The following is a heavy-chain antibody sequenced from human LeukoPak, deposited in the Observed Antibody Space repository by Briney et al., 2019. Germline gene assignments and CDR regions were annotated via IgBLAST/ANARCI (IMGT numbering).Heavy chain of an antibody. CDR1: GFTFDDYA. Sequence: GGSLRLSCAASGFTFDDYAMHWVRQAPGKGLEWVSGISWNSGSIGYADSVKGRFTISRDNAKNTLYLQMDSLRAEDTAVYYCVRVAVGGTRTFDIWGQGTAVTVSS. CDR2: ISWNSGSI. J-gene: IGHJ3*02. CDR3: VRVAVGGTRTFDI. V-gene: IGHV3-9*01. D-gene: IGHD4-23*01.